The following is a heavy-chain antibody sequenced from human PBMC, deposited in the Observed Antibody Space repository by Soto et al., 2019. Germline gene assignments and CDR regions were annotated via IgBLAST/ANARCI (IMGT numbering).Heavy chain of an antibody. J-gene: IGHJ6*02. Sequence: EVQLVESGGGLVQPGGSLRLSCAASGFTFSSYTMNWVRLAPGKGLEWVSYISSSSTTMYYADSVKGRFTVSRDNAEKSLYLQMNSLRDDDTAVYFCAKDSSGGWFLNYGLDVWGQGTLVTVSS. D-gene: IGHD6-19*01. CDR1: GFTFSSYT. CDR2: ISSSSTTM. CDR3: AKDSSGGWFLNYGLDV. V-gene: IGHV3-48*02.